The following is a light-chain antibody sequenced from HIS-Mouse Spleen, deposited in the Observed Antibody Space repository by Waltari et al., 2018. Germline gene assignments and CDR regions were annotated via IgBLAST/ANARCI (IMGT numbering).Light chain of an antibody. V-gene: IGLV2-23*01. CDR2: EGS. J-gene: IGLJ2*01. CDR1: SSDVGSYNL. CDR3: CSYAGSSTLV. Sequence: QSALTQPASVSGSPGQSITISCTGTSSDVGSYNLVSWYQPHPGKAPKLMIYEGSKRPSGGSNRFPGSKSGNTASLTISGLQAEDEADYYCCSYAGSSTLVFGGGTKLTVL.